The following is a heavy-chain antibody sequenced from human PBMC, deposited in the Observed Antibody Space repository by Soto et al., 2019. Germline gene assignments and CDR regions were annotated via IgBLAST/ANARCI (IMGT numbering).Heavy chain of an antibody. J-gene: IGHJ4*02. Sequence: SETLSLTCAVSGDSMSSSDYYWGWIRQPPGKGLEWIGSIYYSGSTYYNPSLQSRVAISVDTSKNQFSLKLKSVTAADTAIYYCARRTVNIRTFYSGLKTHCFDYWGQGAPVNVS. CDR1: GDSMSSSDYY. V-gene: IGHV4-39*01. D-gene: IGHD6-19*01. CDR3: ARRTVNIRTFYSGLKTHCFDY. CDR2: IYYSGST.